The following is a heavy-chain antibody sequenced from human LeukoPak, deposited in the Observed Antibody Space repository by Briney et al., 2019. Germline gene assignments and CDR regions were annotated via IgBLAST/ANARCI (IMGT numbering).Heavy chain of an antibody. CDR1: GFTFSSYA. CDR3: ARDSRGELPIDY. Sequence: TGGSLRLSCAASGFTFSSYAMHWVRQAPSKGLEWVAVISYDGSNKYYADSVKGRFTISRDNSKNTLYLQMNSLRAEDTAVYYCARDSRGELPIDYWGQGTLVTVSS. D-gene: IGHD1-26*01. V-gene: IGHV3-30-3*01. J-gene: IGHJ4*02. CDR2: ISYDGSNK.